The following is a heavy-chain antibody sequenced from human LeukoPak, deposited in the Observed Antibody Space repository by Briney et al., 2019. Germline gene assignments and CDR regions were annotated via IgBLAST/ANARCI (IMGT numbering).Heavy chain of an antibody. CDR3: ARAQGPVGYCSSTSCYTDYYYGMDV. CDR2: ISAYNGNT. J-gene: IGHJ6*02. V-gene: IGHV1-18*01. CDR1: GYTFTSYG. Sequence: ASVKVSCKASGYTFTSYGISWVRQAPGQGLEWMGWISAYNGNTNYAQKLQGRVTMTTDTSTSTAYMELSSLRSEDTAVYYCARAQGPVGYCSSTSCYTDYYYGMDVWGQGTTVTVSS. D-gene: IGHD2-2*02.